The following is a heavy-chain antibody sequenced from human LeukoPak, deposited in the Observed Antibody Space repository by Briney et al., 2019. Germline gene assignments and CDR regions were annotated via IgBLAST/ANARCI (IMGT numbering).Heavy chain of an antibody. CDR1: GFTFNSYS. D-gene: IGHD3-10*02. J-gene: IGHJ4*02. V-gene: IGHV3-48*01. Sequence: GGSLRLSCAASGFTFNSYSMNWIRQVPGKGLEWVSYISSTGSTIYYADSVKGRFTISRDNSKNTLYLQMNSLRAEDTAVYYCVFGELLGNFDYWGQGTLVTVSS. CDR2: ISSTGSTI. CDR3: VFGELLGNFDY.